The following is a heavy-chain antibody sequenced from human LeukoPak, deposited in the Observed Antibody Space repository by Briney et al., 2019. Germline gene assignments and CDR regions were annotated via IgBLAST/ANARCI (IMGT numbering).Heavy chain of an antibody. J-gene: IGHJ5*02. Sequence: PGGSLRLSCAASGFTFSSYWMSWVRQAPGKGLEWVANIKKDGSEKYYVDSVKGRFTISRDNAKTSLYLQMNSLRAEGTAVYYCARDAFVVRGVHWFDPWGQGTLVTVSS. D-gene: IGHD3-10*01. CDR2: IKKDGSEK. CDR3: ARDAFVVRGVHWFDP. CDR1: GFTFSSYW. V-gene: IGHV3-7*01.